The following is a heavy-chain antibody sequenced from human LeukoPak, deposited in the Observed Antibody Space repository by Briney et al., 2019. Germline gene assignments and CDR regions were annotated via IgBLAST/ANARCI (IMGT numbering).Heavy chain of an antibody. CDR2: ISSGSSYI. J-gene: IGHJ6*03. CDR1: GFTFSSYA. CDR3: ARDFRAVAESYYYFYMDV. V-gene: IGHV3-21*01. Sequence: NPGGSLRLSCAASGFTFSSYAMNWVRQAPGKGLEWVSSISSGSSYIYYADSERGRFTISRDNTKNSPYLQMNSLRAEDTAVYYCARDFRAVAESYYYFYMDVWGKGTTVTVSS. D-gene: IGHD6-19*01.